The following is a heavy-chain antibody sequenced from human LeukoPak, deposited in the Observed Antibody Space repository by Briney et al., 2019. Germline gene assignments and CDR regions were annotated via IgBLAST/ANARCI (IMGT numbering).Heavy chain of an antibody. D-gene: IGHD3-10*01. J-gene: IGHJ6*04. CDR3: AGGGLFEGFGDYYYYYGMDV. V-gene: IGHV3-48*03. CDR2: ISSSGSTI. CDR1: GFTFSSYE. Sequence: GGSLRLSCAASGFTFSSYEMNWVRQAPGKGLEWVPYISSSGSTIYYADSVKGRFTISRDNAKNSLYLLMNSLRAEDTAVYYCAGGGLFEGFGDYYYYYGMDVWGKGTTVTVSS.